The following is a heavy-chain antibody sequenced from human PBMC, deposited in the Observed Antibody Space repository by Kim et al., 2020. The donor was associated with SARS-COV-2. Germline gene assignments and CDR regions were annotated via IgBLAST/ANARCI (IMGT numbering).Heavy chain of an antibody. CDR1: GFTFSSYA. D-gene: IGHD3-22*01. CDR2: ISGSGGST. J-gene: IGHJ4*02. V-gene: IGHV3-23*01. CDR3: AKVGKLGYDSSGYYYFDY. Sequence: GGSLRLSCAASGFTFSSYAMSWVRQAPGKGLEWVSAISGSGGSTYYADSVKGRFTISRDNSKNTPYLQMNSLRAEDTAVYYCAKVGKLGYDSSGYYYFDYWGQGTLVTVSS.